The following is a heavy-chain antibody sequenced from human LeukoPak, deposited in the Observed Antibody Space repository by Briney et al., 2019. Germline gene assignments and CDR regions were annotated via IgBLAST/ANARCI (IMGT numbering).Heavy chain of an antibody. J-gene: IGHJ5*02. CDR3: AREKHDYSNYPTSFNWFDP. V-gene: IGHV4-39*07. CDR2: IYYSGST. D-gene: IGHD4-11*01. Sequence: PSETLSLTCTVSGGSISSSSYYWGWIRQPPGKGLEWIGSIYYSGSTYYNPSLEGRVTISVDTSKNQFSLRLSSVTAADTAVYYCAREKHDYSNYPTSFNWFDPWGQGTLVTVSS. CDR1: GGSISSSSYY.